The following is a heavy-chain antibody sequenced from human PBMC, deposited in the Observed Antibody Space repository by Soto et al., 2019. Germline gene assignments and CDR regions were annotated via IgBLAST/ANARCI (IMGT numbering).Heavy chain of an antibody. CDR3: ASSVAKYYYYGMDV. D-gene: IGHD5-12*01. CDR1: GGTFSSYA. J-gene: IGHJ6*02. CDR2: IIPIFGTA. Sequence: SVKVSCTASGGTFSSYAISWVRQAPGQGLEWMGGIIPIFGTANYAQKFQGRVTITADESTSTAYMELSSLRSEDTAVYYCASSVAKYYYYGMDVWGQGTTVTVSS. V-gene: IGHV1-69*13.